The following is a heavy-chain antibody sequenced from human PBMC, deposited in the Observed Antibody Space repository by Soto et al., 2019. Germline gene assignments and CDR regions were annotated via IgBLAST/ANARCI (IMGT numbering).Heavy chain of an antibody. Sequence: EVQVLESGGGLVQPGGSLRLXCAATXXTFSDFAMSWVRQAPGKGLEWVSRIYGGGNGPHYADSVKGRVTISRDNSKNTLYLQMNSLRAEDTAVYYCAKMEGMDPWAYSFDYWGQGTLVTVSS. V-gene: IGHV3-23*01. D-gene: IGHD2-2*03. J-gene: IGHJ4*02. CDR2: IYGGGNGP. CDR3: AKMEGMDPWAYSFDY. CDR1: XXTFSDFA.